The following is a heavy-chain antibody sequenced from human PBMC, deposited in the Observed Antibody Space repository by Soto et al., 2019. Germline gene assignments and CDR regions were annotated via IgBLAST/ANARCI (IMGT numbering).Heavy chain of an antibody. V-gene: IGHV5-51*01. CDR3: ARQGRDGHNQGYGMDV. CDR2: AHPGDSET. CDR1: GDSFNTYW. Sequence: ESLKISCKGSGDSFNTYWIAWVRQMPGKGLEWMGIAHPGDSETRYSPSFEGQVTISADKSISTAYLQWSSLKASDTAMYYCARQGRDGHNQGYGMDVWGQGTTVTVSS. J-gene: IGHJ6*02.